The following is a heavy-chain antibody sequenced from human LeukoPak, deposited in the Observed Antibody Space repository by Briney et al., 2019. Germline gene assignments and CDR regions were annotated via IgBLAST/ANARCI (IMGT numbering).Heavy chain of an antibody. J-gene: IGHJ4*02. V-gene: IGHV3-23*01. D-gene: IGHD2-15*01. CDR1: GFTFSSYA. CDR2: ISGSGGST. CDR3: AKDQDAVVVVAATPDY. Sequence: GGSLRLSCAASGFTFSSYAMSWVRQAPGKGLEWVSAISGSGGSTYYADSVKGRFTISRDNSKNTLYLQMNSLRAEDTAVYYCAKDQDAVVVVAATPDYWDQGTLVTVSS.